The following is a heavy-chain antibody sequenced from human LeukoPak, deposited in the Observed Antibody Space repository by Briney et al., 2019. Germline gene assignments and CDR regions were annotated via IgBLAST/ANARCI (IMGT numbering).Heavy chain of an antibody. CDR2: ISGSGGST. J-gene: IGHJ4*02. V-gene: IGHV3-23*01. D-gene: IGHD3-9*01. Sequence: GGTLRLSCAASGFTFSSYAMSWVRQAPGKGLEWVSAISGSGGSTYYADSVKGRFTISRDNSKNTLYLQMNSLRAEDTAVYYCAKDAPVLRYFDWLSQMYFDYWGQGTLVTVSS. CDR3: AKDAPVLRYFDWLSQMYFDY. CDR1: GFTFSSYA.